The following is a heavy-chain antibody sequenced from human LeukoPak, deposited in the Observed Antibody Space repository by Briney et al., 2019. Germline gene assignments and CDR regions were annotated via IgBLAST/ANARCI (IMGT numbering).Heavy chain of an antibody. CDR2: INPNSGDT. Sequence: GASVKVSCKASGYTFTGYYMRWVRQAPGQGLEWMGWINPNSGDTHYAQKFQGRVTMTRDTSISTAYMELSGLRSDDTAVYYCARESYCSSPSCSHDYWGQGTLVTVSS. V-gene: IGHV1-2*02. D-gene: IGHD2-2*01. J-gene: IGHJ4*02. CDR3: ARESYCSSPSCSHDY. CDR1: GYTFTGYY.